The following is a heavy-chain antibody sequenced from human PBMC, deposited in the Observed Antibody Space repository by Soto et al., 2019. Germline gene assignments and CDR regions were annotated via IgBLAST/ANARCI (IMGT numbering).Heavy chain of an antibody. D-gene: IGHD2-15*01. V-gene: IGHV5-51*01. CDR1: GYSFTSYW. CDR2: IYPGDSDT. J-gene: IGHJ3*02. Sequence: GESLKISCQGSGYSFTSYWIGWVRQMPGKGLEWMGIIYPGDSDTRYSPSFQGQVTISADKSISTAYLQWSSLKASDTAMYYCARQYCSGGSCYGWSAFDIWGQGTMVTVSS. CDR3: ARQYCSGGSCYGWSAFDI.